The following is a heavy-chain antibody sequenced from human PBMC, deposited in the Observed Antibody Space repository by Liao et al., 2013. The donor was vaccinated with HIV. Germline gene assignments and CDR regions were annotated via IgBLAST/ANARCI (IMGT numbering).Heavy chain of an antibody. J-gene: IGHJ2*01. CDR2: VSTSGST. CDR3: ARDLIGDYALYFDL. D-gene: IGHD4-17*01. CDR1: GGSISSYY. V-gene: IGHV4-4*07. Sequence: QVQLQESGPGLLKPSETLSLTCTVSGGSISSYYWSWIRQPAGKGLEWIGRVSTSGSTNYNPVLKSRVTMSVDTSKNQFSLKLSSVTAADTAVYYCARDLIGDYALYFDLWGRGTLVTVSS.